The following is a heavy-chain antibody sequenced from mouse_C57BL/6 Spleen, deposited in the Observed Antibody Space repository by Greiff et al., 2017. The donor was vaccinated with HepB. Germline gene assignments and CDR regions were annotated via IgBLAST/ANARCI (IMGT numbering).Heavy chain of an antibody. D-gene: IGHD2-4*01. CDR3: ARDYDYDDFDY. CDR1: GYTFTSYW. J-gene: IGHJ2*01. V-gene: IGHV1-64*01. CDR2: IHPNSGST. Sequence: VQLQQSGAELVKPGASVKLSCKASGYTFTSYWMHWVKQRPGQGLEWIGMIHPNSGSTNYNEKFKSKATLTVDKSSSTAYMQLSSLTSEDSAVYYCARDYDYDDFDYWGQGTTRTVSS.